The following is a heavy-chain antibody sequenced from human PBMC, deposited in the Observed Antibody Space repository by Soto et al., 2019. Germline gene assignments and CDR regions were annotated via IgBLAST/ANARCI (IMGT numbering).Heavy chain of an antibody. CDR3: ARELDPYYGGNSLSLDY. CDR2: IIPKFGTT. V-gene: IGHV1-69*13. J-gene: IGHJ4*02. D-gene: IGHD4-17*01. CDR1: GGSFSTYG. Sequence: QVQLVQSGAEVKKPGSSVKVSCKASGGSFSTYGINWVRLAPGQGLEWMGGIIPKFGTTNYAQNFQGRVTITADESTNTAYMELNYLGSDDTAVYFCARELDPYYGGNSLSLDYWGQETQVTVSS.